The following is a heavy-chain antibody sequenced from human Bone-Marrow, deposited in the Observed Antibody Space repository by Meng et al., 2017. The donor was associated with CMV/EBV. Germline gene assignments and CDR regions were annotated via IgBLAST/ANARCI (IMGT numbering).Heavy chain of an antibody. D-gene: IGHD2-2*01. V-gene: IGHV3-48*04. J-gene: IGHJ5*02. CDR1: GFTFSSYS. CDR3: ARDRRYQLLGFDP. Sequence: SCAASGFTFSSYSMNWVRQAPGKGLEWVSYISSSSSTIYYADSVKGRFTISRDNAKNSLYLQMNSLRAEDTAVYYCARDRRYQLLGFDPWGQGNLVTVSS. CDR2: ISSSSSTI.